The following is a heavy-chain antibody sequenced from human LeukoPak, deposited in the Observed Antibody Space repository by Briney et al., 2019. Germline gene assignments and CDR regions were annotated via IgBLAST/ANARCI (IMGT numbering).Heavy chain of an antibody. CDR3: ARDRYSSSWSYAFDI. D-gene: IGHD6-13*01. Sequence: PGGSLSLSCAASGFTFSSYDMHWVRQATGKGLEWVSAIGTAGDTYYPGSVRGRFTISRENAKNSLYLQMNSLRAGDTAVYYCARDRYSSSWSYAFDIWGQGTMVTVPS. CDR2: IGTAGDT. J-gene: IGHJ3*02. CDR1: GFTFSSYD. V-gene: IGHV3-13*01.